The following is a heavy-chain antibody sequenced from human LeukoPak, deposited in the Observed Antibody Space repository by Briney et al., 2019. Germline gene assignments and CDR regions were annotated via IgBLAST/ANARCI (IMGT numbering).Heavy chain of an antibody. CDR3: ARGVAAAGTRRGFDY. Sequence: ASVKVSCKASGYTFTGYYIHWVRQAPGQGLEWMGWINPNSGGTNYAQKFQGRVTMTRDTSISTAYMEVSRLRSDDTAVYYCARGVAAAGTRRGFDYWGQGTLVTVSS. V-gene: IGHV1-2*02. D-gene: IGHD6-13*01. CDR1: GYTFTGYY. J-gene: IGHJ4*02. CDR2: INPNSGGT.